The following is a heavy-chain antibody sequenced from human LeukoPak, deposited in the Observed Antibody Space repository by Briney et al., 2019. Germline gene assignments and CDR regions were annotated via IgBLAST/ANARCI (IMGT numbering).Heavy chain of an antibody. Sequence: SETLSLTCTVSRGSISNYYWSWIRQPPGKGLEWMGYIYYSGSTNYKPSLKSRVTISVDTSKNQFSLKLSSVTAADTAVYYRARAQATYYYDSSGYCYGGYFDYWGQGTLVTVSS. J-gene: IGHJ4*02. CDR1: RGSISNYY. CDR2: IYYSGST. CDR3: ARAQATYYYDSSGYCYGGYFDY. D-gene: IGHD3-22*01. V-gene: IGHV4-59*01.